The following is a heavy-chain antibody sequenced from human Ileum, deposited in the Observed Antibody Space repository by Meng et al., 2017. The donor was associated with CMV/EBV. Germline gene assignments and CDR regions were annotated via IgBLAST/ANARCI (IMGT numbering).Heavy chain of an antibody. D-gene: IGHD3-16*01. CDR1: GFTFHDYE. V-gene: IGHV3-20*04. J-gene: IGHJ4*02. Sequence: GESLKISCAASGFTFHDYELIWVRQAPGKGLEWVAGINWNGGSTAYADSVKGRFTISRDNAKNSLYLQMNSLRAEDTAVYYCAKEGGYWGQGTLVTVSS. CDR3: AKEGGY. CDR2: INWNGGST.